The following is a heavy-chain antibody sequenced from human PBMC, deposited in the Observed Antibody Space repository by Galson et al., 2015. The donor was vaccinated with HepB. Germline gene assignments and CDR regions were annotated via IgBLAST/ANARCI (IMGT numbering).Heavy chain of an antibody. D-gene: IGHD4-17*01. CDR3: ARTRPTVTPYFDY. Sequence: TLSLTCAVSGGSISTGGYFWSWIRQPPGKGLEWIGYMFDRGSTYYNPSLKSRVTISVDKSQNQFSLKVMSVTAADTAVYYCARTRPTVTPYFDYWGQGALVTVSS. CDR2: MFDRGST. CDR1: GGSISTGGYF. J-gene: IGHJ4*02. V-gene: IGHV4-30-2*01.